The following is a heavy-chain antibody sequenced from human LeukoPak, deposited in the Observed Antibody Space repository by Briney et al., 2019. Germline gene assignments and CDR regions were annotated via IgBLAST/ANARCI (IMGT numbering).Heavy chain of an antibody. D-gene: IGHD1-26*01. V-gene: IGHV3-30*18. Sequence: VGSLRLSCAASGFTFSSYGMRSVRQGPGNRLWWVAVILYDGSNKYYADSVKGRFTISRDNSKNTLYLQMNSLSAEDTAVYYCAKGGSGSYSDNDFDYWGQGTLVTVSS. CDR2: ILYDGSNK. CDR3: AKGGSGSYSDNDFDY. J-gene: IGHJ4*02. CDR1: GFTFSSYG.